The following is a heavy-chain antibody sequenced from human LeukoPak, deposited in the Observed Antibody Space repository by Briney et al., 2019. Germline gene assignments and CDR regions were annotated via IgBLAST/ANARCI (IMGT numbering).Heavy chain of an antibody. CDR1: GGSFSGYY. Sequence: SETLSLTCAVYGGSFSGYYWSWIRQPPGKGLEWIGYIDHSGSTNYNPSLKSRVSISSDTSKNQFSLELSSVTAADTAVYYCARLKATVSIHAYFDSWGQGTLVTVSS. V-gene: IGHV4-59*01. D-gene: IGHD4-17*01. CDR3: ARLKATVSIHAYFDS. J-gene: IGHJ4*02. CDR2: IDHSGST.